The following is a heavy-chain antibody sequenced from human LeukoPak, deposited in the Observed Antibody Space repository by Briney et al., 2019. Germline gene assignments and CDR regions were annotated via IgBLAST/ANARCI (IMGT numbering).Heavy chain of an antibody. D-gene: IGHD6-13*01. V-gene: IGHV3-21*01. Sequence: GGSLRLSCAASGFALRSYTVTWVRQAPGKGLEWVSSISSSSSYIYYADSVKGRFTISRDNAKNSLYLQMNSLRAEDTAVYYCARDFSAVRTRTPDYWGQGTLVTVSS. CDR2: ISSSSSYI. CDR1: GFALRSYT. J-gene: IGHJ4*02. CDR3: ARDFSAVRTRTPDY.